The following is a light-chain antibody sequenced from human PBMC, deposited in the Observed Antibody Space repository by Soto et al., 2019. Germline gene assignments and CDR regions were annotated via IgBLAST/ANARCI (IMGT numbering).Light chain of an antibody. J-gene: IGLJ1*01. CDR3: TSYTSTSTPYV. CDR1: SSDVGRYTY. V-gene: IGLV2-14*01. Sequence: QSALTQPASVSGSPGQSITISCAGTSSDVGRYTYVSWYQQHTGKAPKLIIYDVYNRPSGVSTRFSGSKSGNTASLTISGLQAEDEADYYCTSYTSTSTPYVFGGGTKLTVL. CDR2: DVY.